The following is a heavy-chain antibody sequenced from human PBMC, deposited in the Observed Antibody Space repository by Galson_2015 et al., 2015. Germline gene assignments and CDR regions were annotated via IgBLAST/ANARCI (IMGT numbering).Heavy chain of an antibody. CDR2: IWYDGSNK. CDR1: GFTFSSYG. Sequence: SLRLSCAASGFTFSSYGMHWVRQAPGKGLEWVAVIWYDGSNKYYADSVKGRFTISRGNSKNTLYLQMNSLRAEDTAVYYCARDPGVATIRNDFDYWGQGTLVTVSS. CDR3: ARDPGVATIRNDFDY. V-gene: IGHV3-33*01. J-gene: IGHJ4*02. D-gene: IGHD5-24*01.